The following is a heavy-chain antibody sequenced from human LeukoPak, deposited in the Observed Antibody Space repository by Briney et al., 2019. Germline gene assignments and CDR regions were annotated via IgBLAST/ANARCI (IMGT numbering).Heavy chain of an antibody. CDR3: ARMTSASRLFYYYMDV. V-gene: IGHV4-4*07. CDR1: GGSISGYF. Sequence: SETLSLTCTVSGGSISGYFWSWIRQPAGKGLEWIGRIYPSGSTNYNPSLKSRVTMSVDTSKNQFSLRPNSVTAADTAVYYCARMTSASRLFYYYMDVWGKGTTVTVSS. J-gene: IGHJ6*03. CDR2: IYPSGST. D-gene: IGHD2-2*01.